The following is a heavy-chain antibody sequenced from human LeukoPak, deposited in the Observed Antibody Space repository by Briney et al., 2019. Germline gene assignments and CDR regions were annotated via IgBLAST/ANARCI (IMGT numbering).Heavy chain of an antibody. D-gene: IGHD4-23*01. J-gene: IGHJ4*02. CDR2: TYYRSKWYS. CDR3: ARDATVITWGYFDY. Sequence: QSGPGLAKPSQTLSLTCAISGDSVSSNSAAWHWIRQSPSRGLEWLGRTYYRSKWYSDYAVSVRSRITLNADTSKNQFSLQLNSVTPEDTAVYYCARDATVITWGYFDYWRQGALVTVSS. V-gene: IGHV6-1*01. CDR1: GDSVSSNSAA.